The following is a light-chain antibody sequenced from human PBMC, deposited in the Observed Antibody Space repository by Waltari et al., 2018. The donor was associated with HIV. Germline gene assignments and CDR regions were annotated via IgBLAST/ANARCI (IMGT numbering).Light chain of an antibody. J-gene: IGLJ3*02. CDR1: ISDVGGYNY. CDR2: EVS. Sequence: QSALTQPASVSGSPGPSITISCTGTISDVGGYNYVSWYQQHPGKAPKLMIYEVSNRPSGVSNRFSGSKSGNTASLTISGLQAEDEADYYCSSYTSSSTRVFGGGTNLTVL. CDR3: SSYTSSSTRV. V-gene: IGLV2-14*01.